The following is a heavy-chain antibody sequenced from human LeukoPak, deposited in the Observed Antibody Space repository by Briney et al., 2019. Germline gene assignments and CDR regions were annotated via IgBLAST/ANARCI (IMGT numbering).Heavy chain of an antibody. CDR3: TRSFRGFDFYYFDN. CDR1: GFTFSSYA. J-gene: IGHJ4*02. V-gene: IGHV3-23*01. D-gene: IGHD5-12*01. CDR2: ISGSGGST. Sequence: GRPLRLSCAASGFTFSSYAMNWVRQAPGKGLEWVSSISGSGGSTFYADSVKGRFTISRDNSRNTLYLQMNSLRAEDTAIFCCTRSFRGFDFYYFDNWGQGTLVTVSS.